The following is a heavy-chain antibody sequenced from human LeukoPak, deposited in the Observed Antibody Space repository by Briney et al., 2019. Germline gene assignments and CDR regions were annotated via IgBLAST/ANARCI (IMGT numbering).Heavy chain of an antibody. V-gene: IGHV3-48*01. Sequence: GGSLRLSCAASGFTFSFYSMNWVRQAPGKGLEWVSYISSGSSTIYYADSVKGRFTISRDNAKNSLYLQMNSLRAEDTAVYYCARDAPHCSGGSCYFPDYWGQGTLVTVSS. CDR3: ARDAPHCSGGSCYFPDY. J-gene: IGHJ4*02. D-gene: IGHD2-15*01. CDR1: GFTFSFYS. CDR2: ISSGSSTI.